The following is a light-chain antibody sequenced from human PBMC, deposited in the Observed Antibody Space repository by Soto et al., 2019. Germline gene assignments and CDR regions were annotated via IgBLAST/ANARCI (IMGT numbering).Light chain of an antibody. CDR1: SSDVGGYNY. J-gene: IGLJ2*01. CDR3: SSYRSSSLV. CDR2: DVR. V-gene: IGLV2-14*01. Sequence: QSALTQPASVSGSPGQSITISCTGTSSDVGGYNYVCWYQQHPGKAPKLMIYDVRNRPSGVSNRFSGSKSGNTASLTISGLQAEDEADYYCSSYRSSSLVFGGGTKVTVL.